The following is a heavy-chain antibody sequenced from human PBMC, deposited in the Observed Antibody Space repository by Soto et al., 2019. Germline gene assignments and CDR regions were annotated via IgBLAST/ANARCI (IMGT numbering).Heavy chain of an antibody. Sequence: QVQLVQSGAEVKKPGASVKVSCKASGYTFTNYGISWVRQAPGQGLEWMGWISAYNGNTNHAQKLQGRVTMTTDTSTNTAHMELRSLRSDDTAVYYCARGVGSGSYYNQYNWFDPWGQGTLVTVSS. CDR1: GYTFTNYG. J-gene: IGHJ5*02. CDR2: ISAYNGNT. CDR3: ARGVGSGSYYNQYNWFDP. V-gene: IGHV1-18*01. D-gene: IGHD3-10*01.